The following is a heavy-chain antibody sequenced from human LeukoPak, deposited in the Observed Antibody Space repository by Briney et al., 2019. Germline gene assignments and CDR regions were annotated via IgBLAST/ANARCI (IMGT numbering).Heavy chain of an antibody. CDR1: GFTFSSYA. J-gene: IGHJ4*02. CDR2: ISGGSNNI. D-gene: IGHD2-15*01. Sequence: PGGSLRLSCAASGFTFSSYAMNWVRQAPGKGLEWVSSISGGSNNINYAGSVKGRFTTSRDNSQNTLYLQMNSLRADDTAVYYCVRVASLTFDYWGQGTLVTVSS. CDR3: VRVASLTFDY. V-gene: IGHV3-23*01.